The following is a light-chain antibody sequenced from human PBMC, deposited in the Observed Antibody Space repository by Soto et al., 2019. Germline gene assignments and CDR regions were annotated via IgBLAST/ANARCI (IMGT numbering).Light chain of an antibody. J-gene: IGKJ5*01. CDR3: QQYNNWPIT. CDR1: QSVSSN. CDR2: GPS. V-gene: IGKV3-15*01. Sequence: EIVMTQSPATLSVSPGERATLSCRASQSVSSNLAWYQQKPGQAPRLLIYGPSTRATGIPDRFSGSGSGTEFTLTISSLQSEDFAVYYGQQYNNWPITFGEGTRLEIK.